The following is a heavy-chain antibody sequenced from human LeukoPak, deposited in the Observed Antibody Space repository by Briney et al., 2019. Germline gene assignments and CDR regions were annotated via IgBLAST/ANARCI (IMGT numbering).Heavy chain of an antibody. CDR3: ARASSVPTVTTMSS. CDR2: IKQDGSEK. Sequence: GGSLRLSCAASGFTFGNYWRTWVRQAPGKGLEWVANIKQDGSEKYYVDSVRGRFTISRDNTKNSLHMEMNSLRAEDTAVYFCARASSVPTVTTMSSWSQGTLVSVSS. CDR1: GFTFGNYW. J-gene: IGHJ5*02. V-gene: IGHV3-7*05. D-gene: IGHD4-11*01.